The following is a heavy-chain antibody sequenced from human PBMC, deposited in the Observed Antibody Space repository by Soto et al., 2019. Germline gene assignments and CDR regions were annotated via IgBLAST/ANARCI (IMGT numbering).Heavy chain of an antibody. V-gene: IGHV3-23*01. CDR1: GFTFSNYA. J-gene: IGHJ4*02. CDR3: AKVPLRLAYFTY. D-gene: IGHD2-21*01. Sequence: EVQLLESGGGLVQPGGSLRLSCAASGFTFSNYAMNWVRQAPGKGLEWVSAISGSGSTYYADSVKGRFTISRDNSKNTLNLQRNSRGAKDTAVYYCAKVPLRLAYFTYGGPGPWSPSPQ. CDR2: ISGSGST.